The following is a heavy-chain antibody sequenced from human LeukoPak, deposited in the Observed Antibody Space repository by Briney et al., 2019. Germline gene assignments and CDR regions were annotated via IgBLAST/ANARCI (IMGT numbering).Heavy chain of an antibody. CDR2: ISSSSSTI. Sequence: RPGGSLRLSCAASGFTFTTNAMSWVRQAPGKGLEWVSYISSSSSTIYYADSVKGRFTISRDNAKNSLYLQMNSLRAEDTAVYYCAKDRPSIFGVVMGFDYWGQGTLVTVSS. CDR3: AKDRPSIFGVVMGFDY. D-gene: IGHD3-3*01. CDR1: GFTFTTNA. J-gene: IGHJ4*02. V-gene: IGHV3-48*01.